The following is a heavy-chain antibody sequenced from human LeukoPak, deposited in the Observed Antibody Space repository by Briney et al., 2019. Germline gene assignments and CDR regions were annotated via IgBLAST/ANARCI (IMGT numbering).Heavy chain of an antibody. D-gene: IGHD1-26*01. J-gene: IGHJ4*02. CDR2: ISDTAGST. CDR3: AKQWDFSGTFTMYY. Sequence: RGSPRLSCAASGFTFSSYAMSWVRQAPGKGLEWVSAISDTAGSTYYADSVKGRFTIPRDNSKSTLYLQMNSLRAEDTAVYYCAKQWDFSGTFTMYYWGQGTLVTDSS. CDR1: GFTFSSYA. V-gene: IGHV3-23*01.